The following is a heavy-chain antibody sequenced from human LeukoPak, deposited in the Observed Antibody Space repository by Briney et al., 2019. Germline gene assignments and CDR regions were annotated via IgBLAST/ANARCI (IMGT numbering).Heavy chain of an antibody. V-gene: IGHV3-53*01. CDR3: ARDRYYYDSSGYYPFSLNCYYYGMDV. CDR1: GFTVSSNY. Sequence: GGSLRLSCAASGFTVSSNYMSWVRQAPGKGLEWVSVIYSGGSTYYADSVKGRFTISRDNSKNTLYLQMNSLRAEDTAVYYCARDRYYYDSSGYYPFSLNCYYYGMDVWGQGTTVTVSS. D-gene: IGHD3-22*01. CDR2: IYSGGST. J-gene: IGHJ6*02.